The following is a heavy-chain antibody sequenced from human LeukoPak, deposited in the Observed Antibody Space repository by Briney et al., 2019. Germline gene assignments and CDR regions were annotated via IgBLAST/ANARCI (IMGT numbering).Heavy chain of an antibody. CDR2: INPDSGGT. CDR3: ARTGAHCGGDCFLDY. CDR1: GYTFIGYS. V-gene: IGHV1-2*02. Sequence: ASVKVSCKASGYTFIGYSIHWVRQAPGQGLEWMGWINPDSGGTNYAEKFQARVTMTRDTSISTAYMELSRLTSDDTAVYYCARTGAHCGGDCFLDYWGQGTLVTVSS. D-gene: IGHD2-21*02. J-gene: IGHJ4*02.